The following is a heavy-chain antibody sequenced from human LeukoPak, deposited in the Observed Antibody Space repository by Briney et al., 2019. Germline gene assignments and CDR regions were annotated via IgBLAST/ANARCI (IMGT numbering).Heavy chain of an antibody. CDR3: ARIVNYSGSYSS. CDR1: GFTFSSYS. J-gene: IGHJ5*02. Sequence: GGSLRLPCAASGFTFSSYSMNWVRQAPGKGLEWVSSISSSSYIYYADSVKGRFTISRDNAKNSLYLQMNSLRAEDTAVYCCARIVNYSGSYSSWGQGTLVTVSS. D-gene: IGHD1-26*01. CDR2: ISSSSYI. V-gene: IGHV3-21*01.